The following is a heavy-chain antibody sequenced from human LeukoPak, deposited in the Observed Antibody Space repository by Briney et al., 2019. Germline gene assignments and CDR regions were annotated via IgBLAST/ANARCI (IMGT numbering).Heavy chain of an antibody. Sequence: SETLSLTCTVSGGSISSSSYYWAWIRQPPGKGLEWIGSIYYSGSTYYNPSLKSRVTISVDTSKNQFSLKLSSVTAADTAVYYCASVLSGIPSEYWGQGTLVTVSS. J-gene: IGHJ4*02. CDR2: IYYSGST. D-gene: IGHD3-3*01. CDR1: GGSISSSSYY. V-gene: IGHV4-39*01. CDR3: ASVLSGIPSEY.